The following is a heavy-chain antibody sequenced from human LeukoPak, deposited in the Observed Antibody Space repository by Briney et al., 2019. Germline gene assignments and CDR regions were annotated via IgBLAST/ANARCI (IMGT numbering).Heavy chain of an antibody. J-gene: IGHJ4*02. CDR3: ARVTEWLGYFDY. CDR1: GGSISSYY. V-gene: IGHV4-59*12. Sequence: SETLSLTCTVSGGSISSYYWSWIRQPPGKGLEWIGYIYYSGSTNYNPSLKSRVTISVDTSKNQFSLKLSSVTAADTAVYYCARVTEWLGYFDYWGQGTLVTVSS. CDR2: IYYSGST. D-gene: IGHD6-19*01.